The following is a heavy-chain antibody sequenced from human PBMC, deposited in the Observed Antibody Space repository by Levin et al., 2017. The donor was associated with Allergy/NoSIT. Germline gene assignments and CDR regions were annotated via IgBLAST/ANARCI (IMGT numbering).Heavy chain of an antibody. CDR1: GGTFSSYA. CDR2: IIPIFGTA. D-gene: IGHD6-13*01. Sequence: RASVKVSCKASGGTFSSYAISWVRQAPGQGLEWMGGIIPIFGTANYAQKFQGRVTITADESTSTAYMELSSLRSEDTAVYYCARDRSSSWRYYYYGMDVWGQGTTVTVSS. V-gene: IGHV1-69*13. J-gene: IGHJ6*02. CDR3: ARDRSSSWRYYYYGMDV.